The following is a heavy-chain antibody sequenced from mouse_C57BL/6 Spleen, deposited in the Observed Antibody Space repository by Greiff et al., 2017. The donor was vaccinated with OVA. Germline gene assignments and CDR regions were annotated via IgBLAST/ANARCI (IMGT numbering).Heavy chain of an antibody. CDR1: GFTFSSYA. Sequence: EVKLEESGEGLVKPGGSLKLSCAASGFTFSSYAMSWVRQTPEKRLEWVAYISSGGDYFYYADTVKGRFTISRDNARNTLYLQMSSLKSEDTAMYYCTRVAYGSRGWFAYWGQGTLVTVSA. CDR3: TRVAYGSRGWFAY. V-gene: IGHV5-9-1*02. J-gene: IGHJ3*01. CDR2: ISSGGDYF. D-gene: IGHD1-1*01.